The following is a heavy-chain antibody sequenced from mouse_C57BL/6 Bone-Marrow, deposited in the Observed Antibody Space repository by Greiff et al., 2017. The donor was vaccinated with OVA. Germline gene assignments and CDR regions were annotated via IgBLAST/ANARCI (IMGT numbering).Heavy chain of an antibody. V-gene: IGHV1-64*01. CDR3: AREITTVVDGY. CDR2: IHPNSGST. J-gene: IGHJ2*01. CDR1: GYTFTSYW. Sequence: QVQLQQPGAELVKPGASVKLSCKASGYTFTSYWMHWVKQRPGQGLEWIGMIHPNSGSTNYNEKLKSKATLTVDKSSSTAYMQLSSLTSEDSAVYYCAREITTVVDGYWGQGTTLTVSS. D-gene: IGHD1-1*01.